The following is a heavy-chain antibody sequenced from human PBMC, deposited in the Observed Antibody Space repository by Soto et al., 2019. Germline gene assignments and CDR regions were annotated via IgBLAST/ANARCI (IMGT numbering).Heavy chain of an antibody. CDR3: ARESAAAGNGAFDI. Sequence: VASVKVSCKASGYTFTGYYMHWVRQAPGQGLEWMGWINPNSGGTNYAQKFQGWVTMTRDTSISTAYMELSRLRSDDTAVYYCARESAAAGNGAFDIWGQGTMVTVSS. J-gene: IGHJ3*02. CDR2: INPNSGGT. V-gene: IGHV1-2*04. D-gene: IGHD6-13*01. CDR1: GYTFTGYY.